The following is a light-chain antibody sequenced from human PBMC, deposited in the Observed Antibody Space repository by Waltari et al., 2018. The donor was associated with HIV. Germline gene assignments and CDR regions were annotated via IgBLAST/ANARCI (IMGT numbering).Light chain of an antibody. CDR1: QAIQTN. CDR2: DVS. Sequence: DIRLTQSPSSLSASVGDRITITCQANQAIQTNLNWFHQRPGDPPKLLIYDVSKLPEGVSSRFSGGQAGSDFTFAITNLQPEDVGTFFCLQYNRLPYTFGQGTKLEIK. CDR3: LQYNRLPYT. J-gene: IGKJ2*01. V-gene: IGKV1-33*01.